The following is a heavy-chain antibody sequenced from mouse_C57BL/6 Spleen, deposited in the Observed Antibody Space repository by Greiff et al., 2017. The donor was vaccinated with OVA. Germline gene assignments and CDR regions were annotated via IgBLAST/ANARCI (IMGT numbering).Heavy chain of an antibody. Sequence: VKLQESGAELVRPGASVTLSCKASGYTFTDYEMHWVKQTPVHGLEWIGAIDPETGGTAYNQKFKGKAILTADKSSSTAYMELRSLTSEDSAVYYCTRKGYYGSSYAYFDVWGTGTTVTVSS. CDR3: TRKGYYGSSYAYFDV. CDR2: IDPETGGT. CDR1: GYTFTDYE. D-gene: IGHD1-1*01. J-gene: IGHJ1*03. V-gene: IGHV1-15*01.